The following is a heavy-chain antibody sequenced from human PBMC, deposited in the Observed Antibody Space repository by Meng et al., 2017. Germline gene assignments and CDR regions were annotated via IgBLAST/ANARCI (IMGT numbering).Heavy chain of an antibody. Sequence: ASVKVSCKASGYTSTSYGISWVRQAPGQGLEWMGWISAYNGNTNYAQKLQGRVTMTTDTSTSTAYMELRSLRSDDTAVYYCARDFPSGSYLVDAFDIWGQGTMVTVSS. CDR1: GYTSTSYG. CDR2: ISAYNGNT. D-gene: IGHD1-26*01. V-gene: IGHV1-18*01. J-gene: IGHJ3*02. CDR3: ARDFPSGSYLVDAFDI.